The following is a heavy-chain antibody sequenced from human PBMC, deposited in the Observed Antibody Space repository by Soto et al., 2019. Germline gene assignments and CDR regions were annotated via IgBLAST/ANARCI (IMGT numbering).Heavy chain of an antibody. CDR1: GGTFSSYA. Sequence: GASVKVSCKASGGTFSSYAISWVRQAPGQGLEWMGGIIPIFGTANYAQKFQGRVTITADESTSTAYMELSSLRSEDTAVYYCARAGYNHRRDFDYWGHGTLVTVSS. CDR3: ARAGYNHRRDFDY. CDR2: IIPIFGTA. V-gene: IGHV1-69*13. J-gene: IGHJ4*01. D-gene: IGHD5-12*01.